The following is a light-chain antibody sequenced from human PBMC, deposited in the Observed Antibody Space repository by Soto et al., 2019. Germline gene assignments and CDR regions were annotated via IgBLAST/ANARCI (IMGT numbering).Light chain of an antibody. CDR3: QQYRSYSWT. Sequence: DIQMTQSPSTLSASVGDRVTITCRASQSIDDWLAWYQQKPGRAPKLLIYQAYRLESGVPSRFSGSRSGTEFTLTISSLQPDDLATYYCQQYRSYSWTFGQGSKVAIK. CDR1: QSIDDW. CDR2: QAY. V-gene: IGKV1-5*03. J-gene: IGKJ1*01.